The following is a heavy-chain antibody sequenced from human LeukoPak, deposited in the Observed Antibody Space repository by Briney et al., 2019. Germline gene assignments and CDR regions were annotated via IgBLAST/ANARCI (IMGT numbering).Heavy chain of an antibody. CDR3: AKDLGYSGYDPLGF. D-gene: IGHD5-12*01. V-gene: IGHV3-30*02. J-gene: IGHJ4*02. Sequence: GGSLRLSCAASGFTFSSYGMHWVRQAPGKGLEWVAFIRYDGSNKYYADSVKGRFTISRDNSKNTLYLQMNSLRAEDTAVYYCAKDLGYSGYDPLGFWGQGTLVTVSS. CDR1: GFTFSSYG. CDR2: IRYDGSNK.